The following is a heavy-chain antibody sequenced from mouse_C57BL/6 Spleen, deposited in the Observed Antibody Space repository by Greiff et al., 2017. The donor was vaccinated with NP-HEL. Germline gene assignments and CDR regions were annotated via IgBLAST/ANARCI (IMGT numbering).Heavy chain of an antibody. V-gene: IGHV1-82*01. D-gene: IGHD2-1*01. CDR1: GYAFSSSW. CDR3: ARGDGNYRFAY. CDR2: IYPGDGDT. J-gene: IGHJ3*01. Sequence: VQLQQSGPELVKPGASVKISCKASGYAFSSSWMNWVKQRPGKGLEWIGRIYPGDGDTNYNGKFKGKATLTADKSSSTAYMQLSSLTSEDSAVYFCARGDGNYRFAYWGQGTLVTVSA.